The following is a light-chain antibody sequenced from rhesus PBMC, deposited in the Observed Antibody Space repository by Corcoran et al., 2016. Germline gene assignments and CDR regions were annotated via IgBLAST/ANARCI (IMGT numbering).Light chain of an antibody. CDR2: KAS. CDR3: QQYSSRRT. CDR1: QGISSW. J-gene: IGKJ1*01. V-gene: IGKV1-22*01. Sequence: DIQMTQSPSSLSASVGDTVTITCRASQGISSWLAWYQQKPGKAPKLLIYKASSLQSGVPSSFSGSGSGTEFTLTISSLQSEDFATYYCQQYSSRRTFGQGTKVEIK.